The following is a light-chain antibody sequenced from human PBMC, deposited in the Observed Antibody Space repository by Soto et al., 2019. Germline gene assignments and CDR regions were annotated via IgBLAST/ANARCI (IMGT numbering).Light chain of an antibody. CDR1: NSNVGDNP. J-gene: IGLJ2*01. CDR3: QTWDSSLTADV. V-gene: IGLV1-51*01. CDR2: DNN. Sequence: QSVLTQPPSVSAAPGQKVTISCSGSNSNVGDNPVSWYQQLPGIAPKLLIYDNNKRPSGIPDRFSGSKSGTSATLGITALQTGDEADYYCQTWDSSLTADVFGGGTKLTVL.